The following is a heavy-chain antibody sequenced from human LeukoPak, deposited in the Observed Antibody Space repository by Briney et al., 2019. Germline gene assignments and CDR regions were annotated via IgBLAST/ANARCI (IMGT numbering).Heavy chain of an antibody. CDR3: ARDRDYYGSGIDHAGIDY. Sequence: SETLSLTCAVYGGSFSGYDWSWIRQPPGKGLEWIGEINHRGSTNYKPSLKSRVTISGDTSKNQFSLRLSSVTPEDTAVYYCARDRDYYGSGIDHAGIDYWGQGTLVTVSS. J-gene: IGHJ4*02. CDR1: GGSFSGYD. CDR2: INHRGST. D-gene: IGHD3-10*01. V-gene: IGHV4-34*01.